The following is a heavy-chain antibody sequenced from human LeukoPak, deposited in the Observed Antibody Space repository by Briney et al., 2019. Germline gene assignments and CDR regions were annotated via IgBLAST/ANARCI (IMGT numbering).Heavy chain of an antibody. J-gene: IGHJ6*02. CDR2: ISGSGGST. D-gene: IGHD6-19*01. CDR3: AKLSDSSGWTYYYAMDV. CDR1: GFTFSSYA. V-gene: IGHV3-23*01. Sequence: GGSLRLSCAASGFTFSSYAMSWVRQAPGKGLEWVSAISGSGGSTYYADSVKGRFTISRDNSKNTLYLQMNSLRAEDTAVYYCAKLSDSSGWTYYYAMDVWGQGTTVTVSS.